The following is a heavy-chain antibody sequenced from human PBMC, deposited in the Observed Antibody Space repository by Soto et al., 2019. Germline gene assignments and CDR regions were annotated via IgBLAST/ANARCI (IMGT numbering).Heavy chain of an antibody. CDR1: GFTFSSYG. CDR3: ARDLAAAGTPLVGYYYGMDV. V-gene: IGHV3-33*01. Sequence: QVQLVESGGGVVQPGRSLRLSYAASGFTFSSYGMHWVRQAPGKGLEWVAVIWYDGSNKYYADSVKGRFTISRDNSKNTLYLQMNSLRAVDTAVYYCARDLAAAGTPLVGYYYGMDVWGQGTTVTVSS. J-gene: IGHJ6*02. D-gene: IGHD6-13*01. CDR2: IWYDGSNK.